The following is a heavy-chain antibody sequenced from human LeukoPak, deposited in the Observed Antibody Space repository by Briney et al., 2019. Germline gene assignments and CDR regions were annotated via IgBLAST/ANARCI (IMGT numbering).Heavy chain of an antibody. CDR3: ARVYGDYFFYYYYYMDV. V-gene: IGHV1-8*03. J-gene: IGHJ6*03. CDR1: GYTFTSYD. D-gene: IGHD4-17*01. CDR2: MNPNSGNT. Sequence: ASVKVSCKASGYTFTSYDINWVRQATGQGLEWMGWMNPNSGNTGYAQKFQGRVTITRSTSISTAYMELSSLRSEDTAVYYRARVYGDYFFYYYYYMDVWGKGTTVTVSS.